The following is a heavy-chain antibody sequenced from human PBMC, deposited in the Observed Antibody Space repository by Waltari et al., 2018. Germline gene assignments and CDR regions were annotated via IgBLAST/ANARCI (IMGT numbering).Heavy chain of an antibody. V-gene: IGHV4-59*01. J-gene: IGHJ6*03. CDR3: ARDGVVVVPAAMGGHYYYYYYMDV. CDR2: IYYSGST. Sequence: QVQLQESGPGLVKPSETLSLTCTVSGGSISSYYWSWIRQPPGTGLEWIGYIYYSGSTNYNPSLKSRVTISVDTSKNQFSLKLSSVTAADTAVYYCARDGVVVVPAAMGGHYYYYYYMDVWGKGTTVTVSS. CDR1: GGSISSYY. D-gene: IGHD2-2*01.